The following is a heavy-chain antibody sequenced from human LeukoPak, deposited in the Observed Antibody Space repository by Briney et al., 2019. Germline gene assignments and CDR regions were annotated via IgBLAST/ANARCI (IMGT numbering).Heavy chain of an antibody. V-gene: IGHV1-18*04. CDR3: ARDLEHCRNIICSNSAY. CDR1: GDNFDRYG. J-gene: IGHJ4*02. CDR2: ISTYNGNT. Sequence: ASVKVSCKGSGDNFDRYGVNWVRQAPGQGLEWVGWISTYNGNTFYAQKLEGRVSMTTDTSTNTVYMDLRSLRSDDTAVYYCARDLEHCRNIICSNSAYWGQGTLVTVSS. D-gene: IGHD2-2*01.